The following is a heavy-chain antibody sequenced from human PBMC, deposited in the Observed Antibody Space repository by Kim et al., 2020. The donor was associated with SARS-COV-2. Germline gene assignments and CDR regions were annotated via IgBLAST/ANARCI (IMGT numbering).Heavy chain of an antibody. D-gene: IGHD6-6*01. V-gene: IGHV1-2*06. CDR2: INPNSGGT. Sequence: ASVKVSCKASGYTFTGYYMHWVRQAPGQGLEWMGRINPNSGGTNYAQKFQGRVTMTRDTSISTAYMELSRLRSDDTAVYYCARLYSSSSHYWYFDLWGRGTLVTVSS. CDR3: ARLYSSSSHYWYFDL. J-gene: IGHJ2*01. CDR1: GYTFTGYY.